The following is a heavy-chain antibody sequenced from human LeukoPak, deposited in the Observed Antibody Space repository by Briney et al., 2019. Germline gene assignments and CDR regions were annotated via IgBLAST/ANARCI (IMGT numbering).Heavy chain of an antibody. CDR2: IYYSGST. Sequence: PSETLSLTCTVSGGSISSYYWSWIRQPPGKGLEWIGYIYYSGSTNYNPSLKSRVTISVDTSKNQFSLKLSSVTAADTAVYYCARVGLTVTTDYWGQGTLVTVPS. J-gene: IGHJ4*02. V-gene: IGHV4-59*01. CDR1: GGSISSYY. CDR3: ARVGLTVTTDY. D-gene: IGHD4-17*01.